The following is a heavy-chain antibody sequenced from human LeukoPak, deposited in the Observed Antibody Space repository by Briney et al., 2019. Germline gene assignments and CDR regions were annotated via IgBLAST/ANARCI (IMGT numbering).Heavy chain of an antibody. D-gene: IGHD5-12*01. CDR1: GFTFSSYA. Sequence: PGGSLRLSCAASGFTFSSYAMHWVRQAPGKGLEWGADISYDGSNKYYADSVKGRFTISRDNSKNTLYLQMNSLRAEDTAVYYCARAESGYGLFDYWGQGTLVTVSS. CDR2: ISYDGSNK. CDR3: ARAESGYGLFDY. J-gene: IGHJ4*02. V-gene: IGHV3-30*04.